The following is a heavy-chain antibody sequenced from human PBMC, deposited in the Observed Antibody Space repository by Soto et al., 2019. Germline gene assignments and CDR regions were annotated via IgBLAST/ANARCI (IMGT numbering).Heavy chain of an antibody. V-gene: IGHV1-18*04. CDR3: ARGQQLVPGDNS. D-gene: IGHD6-13*01. CDR2: ISPLNGNT. J-gene: IGHJ4*02. Sequence: ASVKVSCKASGYTFTSYGISWVRQAPGQGLEWMGWISPLNGNTNYAPQMKGRVTMTTDSFTSTAYVELRSLRSDDTAVYYCARGQQLVPGDNSWGQGTLVTVSS. CDR1: GYTFTSYG.